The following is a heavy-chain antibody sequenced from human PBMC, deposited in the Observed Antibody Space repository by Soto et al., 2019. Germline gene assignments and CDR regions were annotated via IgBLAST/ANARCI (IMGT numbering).Heavy chain of an antibody. D-gene: IGHD2-2*01. V-gene: IGHV4-4*02. J-gene: IGHJ4*02. CDR2: MHPNGMT. CDR3: ARVRAGCWRTTCYLED. CDR1: GDSITSDYW. Sequence: QVQLQGSGPGLVKPSETLSLTCIVSGDSITSDYWWQWLRQSPGEGLELIAEMHPNGMTNYNPSLKSRLTFSLDNSKNQLSLKLTSVTAAETAGYFCARVRAGCWRTTCYLEDWGRVAMVTVS.